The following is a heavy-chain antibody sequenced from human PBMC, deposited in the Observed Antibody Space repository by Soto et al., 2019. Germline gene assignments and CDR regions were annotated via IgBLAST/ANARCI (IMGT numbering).Heavy chain of an antibody. Sequence: QITLKESGPTLVKPTQTLTLTCTFSGFSLRTNGVGVGWIRQPPGKALEWLALIYWDDDKRYSPSLKNRHNIAKETSKNQVVHTMTNKDPVDTATYYCAHRRGAPGHFDYWGQGTLVTVSS. D-gene: IGHD2-2*01. CDR1: GFSLRTNGVG. CDR3: AHRRGAPGHFDY. J-gene: IGHJ4*02. V-gene: IGHV2-5*02. CDR2: IYWDDDK.